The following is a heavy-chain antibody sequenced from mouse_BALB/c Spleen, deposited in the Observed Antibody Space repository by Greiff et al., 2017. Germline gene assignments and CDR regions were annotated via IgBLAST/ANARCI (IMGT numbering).Heavy chain of an antibody. CDR2: ISNGGGST. CDR3: ARDRYAGYAMDY. D-gene: IGHD2-14*01. J-gene: IGHJ4*01. V-gene: IGHV5-12-2*01. CDR1: GFTFSSYT. Sequence: VQLKESGGGLVQPGGSLKLSCAASGFTFSSYTMSWVRQTPEKRLEWVAYISNGGGSTYYPDTVKGRFTISRDNARNILYLQMSSLRSEDTAMYYCARDRYAGYAMDYWGQGTSVTVSS.